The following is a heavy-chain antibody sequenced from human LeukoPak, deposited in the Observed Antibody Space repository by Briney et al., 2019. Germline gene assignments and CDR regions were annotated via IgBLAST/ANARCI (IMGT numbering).Heavy chain of an antibody. J-gene: IGHJ5*02. CDR1: GYTFTGYY. Sequence: GASVKVSCKASGYTFTGYYVHWVRQAPGQGLEWMGWINPNSGGTDFAQKFQGRVTMTRDTSISTAYMELSRLRSGDTAVYYCARTPQWELLNWFDPWGQGTLVIVSS. V-gene: IGHV1-2*02. CDR2: INPNSGGT. D-gene: IGHD1-26*01. CDR3: ARTPQWELLNWFDP.